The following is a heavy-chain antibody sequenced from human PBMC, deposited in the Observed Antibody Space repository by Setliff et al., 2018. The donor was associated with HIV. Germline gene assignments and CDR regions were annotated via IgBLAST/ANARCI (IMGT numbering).Heavy chain of an antibody. V-gene: IGHV1-2*02. CDR1: GYTFTGYY. CDR2: IKINSGGT. D-gene: IGHD3-22*01. Sequence: ASVKVSCKASGYTFTGYYMHWVRQAPGQGLEWMGWIKINSGGTKFTQKFQGRVTMTRDTSLSAAYMELSSLTSEDTAVYYCARAGTMKPLGYWGQGTLVTVSS. CDR3: ARAGTMKPLGY. J-gene: IGHJ4*02.